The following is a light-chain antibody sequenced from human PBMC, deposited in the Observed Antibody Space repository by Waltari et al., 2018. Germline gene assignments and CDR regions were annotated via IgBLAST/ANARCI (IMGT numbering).Light chain of an antibody. V-gene: IGKV3-15*01. Sequence: EIVMTQSPVTLSVSPGERATPSCRASQSVGTKLAWYQQKPGQAPRLLIYGASTRATGIAARFSGSGSGTEFTLTISSLQPDDFATYYCQQYNSYFGQGTKLEIK. J-gene: IGKJ2*01. CDR3: QQYNSY. CDR1: QSVGTK. CDR2: GAS.